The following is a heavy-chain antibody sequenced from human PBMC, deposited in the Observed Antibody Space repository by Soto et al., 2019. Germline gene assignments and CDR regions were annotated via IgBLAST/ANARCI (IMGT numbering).Heavy chain of an antibody. V-gene: IGHV3-74*01. D-gene: IGHD2-21*02. CDR1: GFTFSSYW. CDR3: ARPRPYCGGDCPDS. CDR2: INSDGSST. J-gene: IGHJ4*02. Sequence: EVQLVESGGGLVQPGGSLRLSCAASGFTFSSYWMHWVRQAPGKGLVWVSRINSDGSSTSYADSVKGRFTFSRDNAKNTLYLQMNSLRAEDTAVYYCARPRPYCGGDCPDSWGQGTLVTVSS.